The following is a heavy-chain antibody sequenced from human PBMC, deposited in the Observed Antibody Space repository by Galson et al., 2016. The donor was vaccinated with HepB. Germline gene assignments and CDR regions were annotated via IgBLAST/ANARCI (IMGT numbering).Heavy chain of an antibody. CDR3: ASLRSGSYALDI. J-gene: IGHJ3*02. CDR1: GFTFSGYA. CDR2: ISYDGSNK. V-gene: IGHV3-30*03. D-gene: IGHD3-22*01. Sequence: SLRLSCAASGFTFSGYAMHWVRQAPGKGLEWVAVISYDGSNKYYADSVKGRFTISRDNSKNTLYLQMNSLRAEDTAVYYCASLRSGSYALDIWGQGTMVTVSS.